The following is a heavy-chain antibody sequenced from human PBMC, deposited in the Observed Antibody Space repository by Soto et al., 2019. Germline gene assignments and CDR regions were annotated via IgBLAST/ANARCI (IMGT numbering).Heavy chain of an antibody. CDR1: GFSLITSGVG. V-gene: IGHV2-5*02. CDR2: IYWDDDK. CDR3: AHIVTGCFT. D-gene: IGHD3-16*01. Sequence: QITLKESGPTLVKPTQTLTLTCTISGFSLITSGVGVGWIRQPPGKALKWLALIYWDDDKRYSPSLKSRLTITQDTSKNQVVLTMTNMDPVDTATYYCAHIVTGCFTWGRGALVTVSS. J-gene: IGHJ5*02.